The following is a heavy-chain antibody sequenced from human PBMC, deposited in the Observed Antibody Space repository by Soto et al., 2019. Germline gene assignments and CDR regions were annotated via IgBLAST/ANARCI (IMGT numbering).Heavy chain of an antibody. J-gene: IGHJ4*02. D-gene: IGHD1-26*01. Sequence: QVQLVESGGGLVKPGGSLRLSCVASGFTFSDYYMSWIRQAPGKGLEWISYITTSGSNIYYADSVKGRFTISRDNAKNSLYLQMNSLRAEDTAVYYCARGKWESRVVFDYWGQGTLVTVSS. CDR2: ITTSGSNI. CDR3: ARGKWESRVVFDY. CDR1: GFTFSDYY. V-gene: IGHV3-11*01.